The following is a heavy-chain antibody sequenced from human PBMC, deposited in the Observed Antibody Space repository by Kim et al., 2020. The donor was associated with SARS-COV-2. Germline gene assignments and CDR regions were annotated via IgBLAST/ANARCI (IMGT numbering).Heavy chain of an antibody. J-gene: IGHJ3*02. Sequence: ASVKVSCKVSGYTLTELSMHWVRQAPGKGLEWMGGFDPEDGETIYAQKFQGRVTMTEDTSTDTAYMELSSLRSEDTAVYYCATGVKWELRVDDAFDIWGQGTMVTVSS. CDR2: FDPEDGET. V-gene: IGHV1-24*01. CDR3: ATGVKWELRVDDAFDI. CDR1: GYTLTELS. D-gene: IGHD1-26*01.